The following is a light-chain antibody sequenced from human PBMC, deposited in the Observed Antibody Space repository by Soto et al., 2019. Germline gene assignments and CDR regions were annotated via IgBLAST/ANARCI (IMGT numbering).Light chain of an antibody. CDR2: GTS. V-gene: IGKV3-20*01. CDR1: QSLTSRY. J-gene: IGKJ1*01. Sequence: EIVLTQSPGTLSLSPGERDTLSCSASQSLTSRYLAWYRQKPGQAPRLLIYGTSSRATGIPDRFSGSGSGTDFTLTISRLEPEDFAVYYCQQYHSSPRTFGQGTKVDI. CDR3: QQYHSSPRT.